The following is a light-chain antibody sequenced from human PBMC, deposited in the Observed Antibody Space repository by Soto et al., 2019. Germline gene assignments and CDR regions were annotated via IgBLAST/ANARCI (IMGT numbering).Light chain of an antibody. CDR3: QQRSNWPIT. V-gene: IGKV3-11*01. J-gene: IGKJ5*01. CDR1: QSIDSNY. Sequence: EIVMTQSPGTLSLSPGETVTLSCRASQSIDSNYLSWYQQKAGQAPRLLISGASTRATGIPARFSGSGSGTDFTLTISSLEPEDFAVYYCQQRSNWPITFGQGTRLEIK. CDR2: GAS.